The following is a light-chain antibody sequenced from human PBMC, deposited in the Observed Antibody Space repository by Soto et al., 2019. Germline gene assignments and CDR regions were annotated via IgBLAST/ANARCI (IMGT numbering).Light chain of an antibody. Sequence: QSALTQPRSVSGSPGQSVTISCTGSSSDVGGYNYVSWYQQNPGKAPKLMIYDVNKRPSGVPDRFSGSKSGNTASLIISGLQAEDEADYYCCSYAGSPVFGGGTQLTVL. CDR2: DVN. V-gene: IGLV2-11*01. J-gene: IGLJ2*01. CDR1: SSDVGGYNY. CDR3: CSYAGSPV.